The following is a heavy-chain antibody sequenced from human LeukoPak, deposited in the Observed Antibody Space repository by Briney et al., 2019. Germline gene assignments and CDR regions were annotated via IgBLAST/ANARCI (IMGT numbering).Heavy chain of an antibody. V-gene: IGHV3-23*01. Sequence: PGGSLRLSCAPSGFTFSSYDMSWVRQAPGKGLEWVSAISGVGGTTYYADSVKGRFTISRDNSKNTLYLQMNSLRAEDTAVYYCAKTCSSSWSIDDRGKRTLVTVSS. J-gene: IGHJ4*02. CDR2: ISGVGGTT. CDR3: AKTCSSSWSIDD. CDR1: GFTFSSYD. D-gene: IGHD6-13*01.